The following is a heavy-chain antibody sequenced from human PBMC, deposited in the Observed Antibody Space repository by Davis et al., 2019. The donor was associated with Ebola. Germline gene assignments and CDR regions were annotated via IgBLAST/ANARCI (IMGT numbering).Heavy chain of an antibody. CDR1: GFIFSNYG. CDR2: MRYDGSDK. D-gene: IGHD6-6*01. V-gene: IGHV3-30*02. J-gene: IGHJ6*02. CDR3: AKEDLRSTSTSSGFYYGVDV. Sequence: GESLKISCGASGFIFSNYGIHWVRQGPGKGLEWVAFMRYDGSDKYYADSVKGRFTISRDNSKNTLYLQMNSLRAEDTAVYYCAKEDLRSTSTSSGFYYGVDVWGQGTAVTVSS.